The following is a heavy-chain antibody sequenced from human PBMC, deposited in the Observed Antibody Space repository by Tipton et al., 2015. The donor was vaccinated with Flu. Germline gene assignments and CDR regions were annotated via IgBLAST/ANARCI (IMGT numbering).Heavy chain of an antibody. CDR2: INPNSGGT. V-gene: IGHV1-2*02. D-gene: IGHD4-23*01. CDR3: ARDREYGCNSGSFDY. CDR1: GYTFTGYY. J-gene: IGHJ4*02. Sequence: QLVQSGAEVKKPGASVKVSCKASGYTFTGYYMHWVRQAPGQGLEWMGWINPNSGGTNYAKKFQGRVTMTRDTSISTAYMELSRVRSAATAVYSCARDREYGCNSGSFDYWGPGTLVPVSS.